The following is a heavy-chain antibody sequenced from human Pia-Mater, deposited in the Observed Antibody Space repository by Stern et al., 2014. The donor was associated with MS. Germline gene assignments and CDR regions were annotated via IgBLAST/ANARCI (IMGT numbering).Heavy chain of an antibody. CDR3: ARGPLSYGYRWFDP. V-gene: IGHV4-31*03. CDR1: GGSISSGGYY. Sequence: QLQLQESGPGLVKPSQTLSLTCTVSGGSISSGGYYWSWIRQHPGKGLEWIGYIYYSGSTYYNPSLTSRVTISVDTSKNQFSLKLSSVTAADTAVYYCARGPLSYGYRWFDPWGQGTLVTVSS. D-gene: IGHD5-18*01. CDR2: IYYSGST. J-gene: IGHJ5*02.